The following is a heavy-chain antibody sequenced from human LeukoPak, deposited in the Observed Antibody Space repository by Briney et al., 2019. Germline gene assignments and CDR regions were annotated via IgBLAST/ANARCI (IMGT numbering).Heavy chain of an antibody. V-gene: IGHV1-24*01. Sequence: GASVKVSCKVSGYTLTELSMHWVRQAPGKGLEWMGGFDPEDGETIYAQKFQGRVTMTEDTSTDTAYMELSSLRSEDTAVYYCATDRAGGRETPWIQLWFLAFDIWGQGTMVTVSS. CDR3: ATDRAGGRETPWIQLWFLAFDI. J-gene: IGHJ3*02. CDR2: FDPEDGET. D-gene: IGHD5-18*01. CDR1: GYTLTELS.